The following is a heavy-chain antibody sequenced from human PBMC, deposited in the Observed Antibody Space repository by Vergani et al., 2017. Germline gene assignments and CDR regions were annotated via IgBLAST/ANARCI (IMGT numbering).Heavy chain of an antibody. CDR2: TWYDGNNK. CDR3: ARDWRLLYNRFDP. Sequence: QVQLVESGGGVVQPGRSLRLSCAAYGFTFNQYGMHWVRQAPGKGLEWVAVTWYDGNNKQYADSVKGRFTISRDNSKSTMYLQMNSLRDEDTGVYYCARDWRLLYNRFDPWGQGTLVTVSS. D-gene: IGHD1-14*01. V-gene: IGHV3-33*01. J-gene: IGHJ5*02. CDR1: GFTFNQYG.